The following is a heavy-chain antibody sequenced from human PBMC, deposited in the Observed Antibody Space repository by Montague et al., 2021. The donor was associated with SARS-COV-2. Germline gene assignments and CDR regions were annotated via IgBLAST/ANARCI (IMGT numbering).Heavy chain of an antibody. CDR3: ARRAAGGLFYFDY. CDR1: GASINDYY. J-gene: IGHJ4*02. CDR2: VYTAVRT. V-gene: IGHV4-59*01. D-gene: IGHD6-13*01. Sequence: SETLSLTCNVSGASINDYYWNWLRQSPGKRLEWIGYVYTAVRTSYNPSLKGRVTISLDTSKNQISLKLTSMTAADAAVYFCARRAAGGLFYFDYLGLGTLVSVSS.